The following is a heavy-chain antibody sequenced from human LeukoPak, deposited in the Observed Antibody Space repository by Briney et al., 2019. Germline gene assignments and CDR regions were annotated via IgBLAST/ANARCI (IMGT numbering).Heavy chain of an antibody. CDR1: GGSISNKY. D-gene: IGHD1-26*01. CDR2: IYHSGST. V-gene: IGHV4-59*04. J-gene: IGHJ4*02. CDR3: ARQILGAVYYFDY. Sequence: SETLSLTCTVSGGSISNKYWSWIRQPPGKGLEWIGSIYHSGSTYYNPSLKSRVTISVDTSKNQFSLKLSSVTAADTAVYYCARQILGAVYYFDYWGQGTLVTVSP.